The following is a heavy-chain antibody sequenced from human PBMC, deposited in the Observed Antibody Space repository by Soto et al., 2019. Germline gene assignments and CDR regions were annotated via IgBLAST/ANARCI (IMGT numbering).Heavy chain of an antibody. CDR3: ATAQQLVPSIIRGELPLTDY. Sequence: PGESLKISCKGSGYSFTSYWISWVRQMPGKGLEWMGRIDPSDSYTNYSPSFQGHVTISADKSISTAYLQWSSLKASDTAMYYCATAQQLVPSIIRGELPLTDYWGQGTLVTVSS. J-gene: IGHJ4*02. D-gene: IGHD6-13*01. CDR2: IDPSDSYT. V-gene: IGHV5-10-1*01. CDR1: GYSFTSYW.